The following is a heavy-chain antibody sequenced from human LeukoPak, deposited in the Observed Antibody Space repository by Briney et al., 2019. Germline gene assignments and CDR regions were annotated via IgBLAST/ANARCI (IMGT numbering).Heavy chain of an antibody. CDR3: AKDSKTYNYYGMDV. J-gene: IGHJ6*02. CDR1: GFTFDDYA. CDR2: ISWNSGSI. Sequence: GGSLRLSCAASGFTFDDYAMHWVRQAPGKGLEWVSGISWNSGSIGYADSVKGRFTISRDNAKNSLYLQMNSLRAEDTALYYRAKDSKTYNYYGMDVWGQGTTVTVSS. V-gene: IGHV3-9*01.